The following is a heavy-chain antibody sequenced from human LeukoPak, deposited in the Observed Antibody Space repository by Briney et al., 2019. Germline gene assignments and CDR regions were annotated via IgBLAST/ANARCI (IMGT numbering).Heavy chain of an antibody. CDR1: GFSLSTSGVG. J-gene: IGHJ4*02. Sequence: SGPTLVKPTQTLTLTCTFSGFSLSTSGVGVVWIRQPPGKALEWLALIYWNDDKRYSPSLKSRLTITKDTSKNQVVLTMTNMDPVDTATYYCAHIMITFGGVILAADYWGQGTLVTVSS. CDR2: IYWNDDK. CDR3: AHIMITFGGVILAADY. D-gene: IGHD3-16*01. V-gene: IGHV2-5*01.